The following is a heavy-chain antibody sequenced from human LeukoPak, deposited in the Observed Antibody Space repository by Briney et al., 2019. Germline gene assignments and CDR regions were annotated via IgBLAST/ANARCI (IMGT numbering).Heavy chain of an antibody. J-gene: IGHJ4*02. D-gene: IGHD2-2*01. CDR2: ISSSSSYI. CDR3: ARDQWGGSTSCYHY. Sequence: GGSLRLSCAASGFTFKNCGMHWVRQAPGKGLEWVSSISSSSSYIYHADSVKGRFTISRDNAKNSLYLQMNSLRAEDTAVYYCARDQWGGSTSCYHYWGQGTLVTVSS. V-gene: IGHV3-21*01. CDR1: GFTFKNCG.